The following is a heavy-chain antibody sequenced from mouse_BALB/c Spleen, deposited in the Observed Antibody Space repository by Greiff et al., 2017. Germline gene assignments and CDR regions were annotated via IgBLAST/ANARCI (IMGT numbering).Heavy chain of an antibody. Sequence: EVHLVESGGGLVQPGGSRKLSCAASGFTFSSFGMHWVRQAPEKGLEWVAYISSGSSTIYYADTVKGRFTISRDNPKNTLFLQMTSLRSEDTAMYYCAGVFAYWGQGTLVTVSA. V-gene: IGHV5-17*02. CDR1: GFTFSSFG. CDR3: AGVFAY. CDR2: ISSGSSTI. J-gene: IGHJ3*01.